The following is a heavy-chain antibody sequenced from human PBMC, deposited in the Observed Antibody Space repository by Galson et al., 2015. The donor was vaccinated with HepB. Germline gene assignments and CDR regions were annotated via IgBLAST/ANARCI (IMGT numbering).Heavy chain of an antibody. V-gene: IGHV1-69*13. CDR3: ARGYGLGNHYYHY. Sequence: SVKVSCKASGGTFSSYAISWVRQDPGQGLEWMGGITPMFGTANYAQKFQGRVTITADESTSTAYMELSSLRSEDTAVYYCARGYGLGNHYYHYWGQGTLVTVSS. D-gene: IGHD3-10*01. CDR2: ITPMFGTA. J-gene: IGHJ4*02. CDR1: GGTFSSYA.